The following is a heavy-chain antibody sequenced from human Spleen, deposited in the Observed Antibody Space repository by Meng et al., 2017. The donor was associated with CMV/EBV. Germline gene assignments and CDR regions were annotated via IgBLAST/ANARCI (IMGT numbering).Heavy chain of an antibody. D-gene: IGHD4-17*01. J-gene: IGHJ4*02. V-gene: IGHV3-30*02. CDR3: ATDRHTMTTWMGVDF. CDR2: IRYDGNNE. CDR1: GFTFSDYY. Sequence: SGFTFSDYYLSWMRQAPGKGLEWVAFIRYDGNNEQYAESVKGRFTISRDNSKNTLYLQVKSLRAEDTAVYYCATDRHTMTTWMGVDFWGQGTLVTVSS.